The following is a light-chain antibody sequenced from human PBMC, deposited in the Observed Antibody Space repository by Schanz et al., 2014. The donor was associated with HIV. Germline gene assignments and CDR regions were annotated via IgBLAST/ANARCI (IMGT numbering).Light chain of an antibody. J-gene: IGKJ1*01. CDR3: QQYDNWPPWT. CDR1: QSVRGN. V-gene: IGKV3-15*01. Sequence: EVVMTQSPANLSVSPGERGTLSCRASQSVRGNLAWYQQKPGQAPRLLIYGASTRATGIPARFSGSGSGTEFTLTISSLQSEDFAVYYCQQYDNWPPWTFGQGTKVEIK. CDR2: GAS.